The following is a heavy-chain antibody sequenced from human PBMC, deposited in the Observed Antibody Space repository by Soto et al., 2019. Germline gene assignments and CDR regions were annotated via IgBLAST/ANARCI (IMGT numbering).Heavy chain of an antibody. CDR1: GFTFSSYW. J-gene: IGHJ4*02. D-gene: IGHD6-13*01. CDR2: INSDGSST. Sequence: EVQLVESGGGLVQPGGSLRLSCAASGFTFSSYWMHWVRQAPGKGLVWVSRINSDGSSTSYADSVKGRFTISRDNAKNTLYLQMNSLRAEDTAVYYCATHLGDSSSWYDYYFDYWGQGTLVTVSS. CDR3: ATHLGDSSSWYDYYFDY. V-gene: IGHV3-74*01.